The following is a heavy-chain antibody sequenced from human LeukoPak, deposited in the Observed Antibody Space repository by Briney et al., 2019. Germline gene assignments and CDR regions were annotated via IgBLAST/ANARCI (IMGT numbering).Heavy chain of an antibody. J-gene: IGHJ6*02. V-gene: IGHV3-33*01. CDR3: ARACLGPTTPYYGMDV. D-gene: IGHD3-16*01. Sequence: PGGSLRLSCAASGFTFSSYGMHWVRQALGKGLEWVAVIWYDGSNKYYADSVKGRFTISRDNSKNTLYLQMNSLRAEDTAVYYCARACLGPTTPYYGMDVWGQGTTVTVSS. CDR1: GFTFSSYG. CDR2: IWYDGSNK.